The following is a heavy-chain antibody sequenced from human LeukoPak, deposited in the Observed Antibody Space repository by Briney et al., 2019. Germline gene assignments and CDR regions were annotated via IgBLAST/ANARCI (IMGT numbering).Heavy chain of an antibody. V-gene: IGHV3-23*01. D-gene: IGHD4-11*01. CDR2: ISNSGGTT. CDR3: AKDPWEVVTVTEDYFDY. Sequence: QPGGSLRLSCAASGFTFSSYAMSWVRQAPGKGLEWVSAISNSGGTTYYADSVKGRFTISRDNSKNTLYLQMNSLRAEDTAVYYCAKDPWEVVTVTEDYFDYWGQGTLVTVSS. CDR1: GFTFSSYA. J-gene: IGHJ4*02.